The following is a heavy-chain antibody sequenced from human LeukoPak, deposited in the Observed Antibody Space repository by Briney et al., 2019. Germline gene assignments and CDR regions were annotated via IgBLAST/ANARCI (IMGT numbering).Heavy chain of an antibody. V-gene: IGHV1-69*13. D-gene: IGHD6-13*01. CDR1: GYTFTGYY. CDR2: IIPIFGTA. J-gene: IGHJ6*03. CDR3: ARRETAAAGADYYYYYMDV. Sequence: GASVKVSCKASGYTFTGYYMHWVRQAPGQGLEWMGGIIPIFGTANYAQKFQGRVTITADESTSTAYMELSSLRSEDTAVYYCARRETAAAGADYYYYYMDVWGKGTTVTISS.